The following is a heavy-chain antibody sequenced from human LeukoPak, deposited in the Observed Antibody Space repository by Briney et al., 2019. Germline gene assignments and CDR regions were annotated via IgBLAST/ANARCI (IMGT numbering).Heavy chain of an antibody. J-gene: IGHJ4*02. CDR3: AREIAASGGNSRALDY. D-gene: IGHD4-23*01. CDR1: GGSISNYY. Sequence: PSETLSLTCSVSGGSISNYYWSWIRQPAGKGLEWIVRISTSGNTNCNPALKSRVTMSVDTSKNQFSLKPTSLTAADTAVYYCAREIAASGGNSRALDYWGQGTLVTVSS. V-gene: IGHV4-4*07. CDR2: ISTSGNT.